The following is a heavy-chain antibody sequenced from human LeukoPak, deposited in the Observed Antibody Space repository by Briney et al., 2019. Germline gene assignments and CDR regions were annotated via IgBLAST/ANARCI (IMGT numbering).Heavy chain of an antibody. D-gene: IGHD3-10*01. CDR3: AGYTVVRGITLSAFDI. CDR1: GDTLTGYY. J-gene: IGHJ3*02. CDR2: FDPNTGVT. Sequence: ASVTVSFTASGDTLTGYYLHWVRQAPRQGLEWLGCFDPNTGVTDYAQKFQGRVTITRDTSVDTEYLELRSLTSDDTALYYCAGYTVVRGITLSAFDIWGQGTVLTVSS. V-gene: IGHV1-2*02.